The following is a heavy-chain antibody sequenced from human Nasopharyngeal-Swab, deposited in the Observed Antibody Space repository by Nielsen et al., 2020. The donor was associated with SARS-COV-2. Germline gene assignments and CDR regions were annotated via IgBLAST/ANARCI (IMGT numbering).Heavy chain of an antibody. D-gene: IGHD4-17*01. Sequence: GGSLRLSCDASGFTFSKYWMHWVRQTPGTGLVWVSRVNEDGTTTTYADSVKGRFTIYRDNVQSTLYLQMHGLKAEDTAFYYCVRDLAGTYGSWGQGTRVTVSS. V-gene: IGHV3-74*01. CDR1: GFTFSKYW. CDR3: VRDLAGTYGS. J-gene: IGHJ5*02. CDR2: VNEDGTTT.